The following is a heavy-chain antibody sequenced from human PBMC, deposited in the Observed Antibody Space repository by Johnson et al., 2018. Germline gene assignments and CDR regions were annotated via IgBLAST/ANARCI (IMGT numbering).Heavy chain of an antibody. J-gene: IGHJ6*02. CDR1: GFTFSSYS. CDR3: ATIAAAGTDYGMDV. CDR2: ISSSSSYI. V-gene: IGHV3-21*01. D-gene: IGHD6-13*01. Sequence: VQLVESGGGLVKPGGSLRLSCAASGFTFSSYSMNWVRQAPGKGLEWVSSISSSSSYIYYADSVKGRFTISRDNAKNSLYLQMNSLRAEDTAVYYCATIAAAGTDYGMDVWGQGTTVTVSS.